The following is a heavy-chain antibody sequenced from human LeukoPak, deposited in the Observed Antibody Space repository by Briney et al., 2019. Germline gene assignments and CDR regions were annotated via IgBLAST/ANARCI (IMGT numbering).Heavy chain of an antibody. J-gene: IGHJ4*02. CDR3: AKDGAYYYDSSGYS. V-gene: IGHV3-23*01. CDR1: GFTFSSYA. D-gene: IGHD3-22*01. CDR2: ISGSGGST. Sequence: PGGSLRLSXAASGFTFSSYAMSWVRQAPGKGVEWVSAISGSGGSTYYADSVKGRFTISRDNSKNTLYLQMNSLRAEDTAVYYCAKDGAYYYDSSGYSWGQGTLVTVSS.